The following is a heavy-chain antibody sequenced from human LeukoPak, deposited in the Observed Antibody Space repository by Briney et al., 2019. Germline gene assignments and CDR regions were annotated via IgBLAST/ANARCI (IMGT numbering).Heavy chain of an antibody. CDR2: INPNSGGT. J-gene: IGHJ6*02. Sequence: GASVKVSCKASGYTFTGYYMHWVRQAPGQGLEWMGWINPNSGGTNYAQKFQGRVTMTRDTSISTAYMELSRLRSDDTAVYYCARVAGYSSGWGRYYYYYGMDVWGQGTTVTVSS. V-gene: IGHV1-2*02. D-gene: IGHD6-19*01. CDR1: GYTFTGYY. CDR3: ARVAGYSSGWGRYYYYYGMDV.